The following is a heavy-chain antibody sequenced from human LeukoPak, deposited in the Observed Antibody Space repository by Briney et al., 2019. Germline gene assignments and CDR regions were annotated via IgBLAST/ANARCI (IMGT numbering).Heavy chain of an antibody. CDR1: GGTFSGYA. J-gene: IGHJ4*02. D-gene: IGHD1-26*01. V-gene: IGHV1-69*05. CDR3: AREYSGSYPYYFDY. Sequence: SVKVSCKASGGTFSGYAISWVRQAPGQGLEWMGRIIPIFGTANYAQKFQGRVTITTDESTSTAYMELSSLRSEDTAVYYCAREYSGSYPYYFDYWGQGTLVTVSS. CDR2: IIPIFGTA.